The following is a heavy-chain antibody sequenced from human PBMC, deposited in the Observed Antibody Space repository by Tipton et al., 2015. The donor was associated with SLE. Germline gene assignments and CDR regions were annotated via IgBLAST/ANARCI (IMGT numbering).Heavy chain of an antibody. J-gene: IGHJ6*02. CDR2: IYYSGST. Sequence: TLSLTCAVYGGSFSGHYWSWIRQPPGKGLEWIGYIYYSGSTYYNPSLKSRVTISVDTSKNQFSLKLSSVTAADTAVYYCAREASYPFGMDVWGQGTTVTVSS. CDR3: AREASYPFGMDV. D-gene: IGHD1-26*01. CDR1: GGSFSGHY. V-gene: IGHV4-34*09.